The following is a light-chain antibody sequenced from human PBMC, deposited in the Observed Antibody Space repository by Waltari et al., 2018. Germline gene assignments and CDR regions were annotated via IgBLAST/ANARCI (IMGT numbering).Light chain of an antibody. CDR3: QQYYSPPYT. V-gene: IGKV4-1*01. Sequence: DIVMTQSPDSLAVSLGERDTINCKSSQSVLYSPNNKDYLAWFQQKPGPPPKLLIYWASTRESGVPDRFSGSGSGSDFTLTISRLQAEDVSVSYCQQYYSPPYTFGQGTTLEIK. J-gene: IGKJ2*01. CDR2: WAS. CDR1: QSVLYSPNNKDY.